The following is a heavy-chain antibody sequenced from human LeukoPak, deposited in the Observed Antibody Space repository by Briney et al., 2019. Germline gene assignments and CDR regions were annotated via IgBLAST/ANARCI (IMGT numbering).Heavy chain of an antibody. CDR2: ISAYNGNT. Sequence: ASVKVSCKASGYAFTSYGISWVRQAPGQGLEWMGWISAYNGNTSYAQKLQGRVTMTTDTSTSTAYMELRSLRSDDTAVYYCARDAGYDSSGYYYYYGMDVWGQGTTVTVSS. J-gene: IGHJ6*02. D-gene: IGHD3-22*01. V-gene: IGHV1-18*01. CDR1: GYAFTSYG. CDR3: ARDAGYDSSGYYYYYGMDV.